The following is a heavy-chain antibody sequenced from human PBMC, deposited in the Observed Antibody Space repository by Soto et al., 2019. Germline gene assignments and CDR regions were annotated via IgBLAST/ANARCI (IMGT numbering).Heavy chain of an antibody. CDR1: GDTFGRNA. CDR2: IIPMFPTT. D-gene: IGHD2-21*01. V-gene: IGHV1-69*06. CDR3: ARDGDSADYGY. J-gene: IGHJ4*02. Sequence: QVQLVQSGAEVKRPGSSVKVSCKASGDTFGRNAIHWVRQAPGQGLEWMGGIIPMFPTTNYAQKFKGRLTIKADKSTSTAYMEMSSLRSEDTAVYYCARDGDSADYGYWGQGTLVTVSS.